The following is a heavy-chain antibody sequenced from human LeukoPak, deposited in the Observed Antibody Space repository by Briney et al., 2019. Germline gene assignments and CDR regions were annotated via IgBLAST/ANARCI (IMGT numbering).Heavy chain of an antibody. CDR1: GFTFSSYA. CDR2: ISYDGSNK. V-gene: IGHV3-30-3*01. J-gene: IGHJ5*02. D-gene: IGHD5-18*01. Sequence: GGSLRLSCAASGFTFSSYAMHWVRQAPGKGLEWVAVISYDGSNKYYADSVKGRFTISRDNSKNTLYLQMNSLRAEDTAVYYCARDLLHTAMDKGWFDPWGQGTLVTVSS. CDR3: ARDLLHTAMDKGWFDP.